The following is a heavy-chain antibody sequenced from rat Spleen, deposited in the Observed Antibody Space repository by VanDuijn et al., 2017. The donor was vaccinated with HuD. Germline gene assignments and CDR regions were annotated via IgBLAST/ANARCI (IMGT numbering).Heavy chain of an antibody. J-gene: IGHJ4*01. CDR1: GFMFNNYW. CDR3: ARQGGYNSYVMDA. D-gene: IGHD1-4*01. Sequence: EVQLVESGGGLVQPGRSLKLSCVASGFMFNNYWMTWIRQAPGKGLEWVASITNAGGSTYNPDSVKGRFTISRDNAKSTLYLQMNSLRSEDTATYYCARQGGYNSYVMDAWGQGASVTVSS. CDR2: ITNAGGST. V-gene: IGHV5-31*01.